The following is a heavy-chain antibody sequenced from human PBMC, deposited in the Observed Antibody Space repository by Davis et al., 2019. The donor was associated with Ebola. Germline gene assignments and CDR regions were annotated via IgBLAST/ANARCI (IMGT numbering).Heavy chain of an antibody. CDR2: MFYNGGV. D-gene: IGHD5-24*01. CDR1: GGSVSSGSYY. V-gene: IGHV4-61*01. CDR3: ARDGYNYSYFDY. Sequence: SETLSLTCTVSGGSVSSGSYYWSWIRQPPGKGLEWIAYMFYNGGVNYNPSLKSRVTISIDTSKNQFSLKLSSVTAADTAVYYCARDGYNYSYFDYWGQGTLVTVSS. J-gene: IGHJ4*02.